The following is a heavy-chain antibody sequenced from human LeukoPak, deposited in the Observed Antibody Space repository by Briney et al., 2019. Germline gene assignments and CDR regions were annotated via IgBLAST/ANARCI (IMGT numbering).Heavy chain of an antibody. CDR1: GFTFSHSW. J-gene: IGHJ3*02. V-gene: IGHV3-74*01. CDR3: ASGLSSIAARNAFDI. Sequence: GGSLRLSCAASGFTFSHSWMPWVRQAPGKGLVWVSRINSDGSSTSYADSVKGRFTISRDNAKNTMYLQMNSLRAEDTAVYYCASGLSSIAARNAFDIWGQGTMVTVSS. CDR2: INSDGSST. D-gene: IGHD6-6*01.